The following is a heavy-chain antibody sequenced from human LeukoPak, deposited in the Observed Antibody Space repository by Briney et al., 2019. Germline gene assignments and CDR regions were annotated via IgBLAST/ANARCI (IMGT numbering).Heavy chain of an antibody. V-gene: IGHV3-74*01. D-gene: IGHD3-16*01. Sequence: GGSLRLSCAASGFTFSSYWMHWVRQSPGKELVWVSRINSDGSSTSYADSVKGRFTISRDNAKNTLYLQMNSLRAEDTAVYYCARAAYYDYVWGPVAHFDYWGQGTLVTVSS. CDR1: GFTFSSYW. CDR2: INSDGSST. CDR3: ARAAYYDYVWGPVAHFDY. J-gene: IGHJ4*02.